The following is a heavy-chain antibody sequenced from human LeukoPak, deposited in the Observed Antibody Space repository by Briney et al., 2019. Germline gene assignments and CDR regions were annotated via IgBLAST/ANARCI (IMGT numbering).Heavy chain of an antibody. Sequence: ASVKVSCKASGYTFTSYGISWVRQAPGQGLEWMGWISAYNGNTNYAQKLQGRVTMTTDTSTSTAYMELRSLRSDDTAVYYCATQTHRITMIVVAFDYWGQGTLVTVSS. CDR1: GYTFTSYG. CDR3: ATQTHRITMIVVAFDY. CDR2: ISAYNGNT. D-gene: IGHD3-22*01. V-gene: IGHV1-18*01. J-gene: IGHJ4*02.